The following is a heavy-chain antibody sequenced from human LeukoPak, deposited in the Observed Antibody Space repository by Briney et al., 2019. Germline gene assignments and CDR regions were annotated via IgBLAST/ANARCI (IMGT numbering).Heavy chain of an antibody. CDR3: VADPPDSGWAFWS. Sequence: GGSLRLSCSTSGFDSRMSAMHWARQAPGKGLEWVAMIWRGGNTKFYVDSVKGRCNIFRDDFRSIFYLQMDSLTADDTAVYYCVADPPDSGWAFWSWGQGALVTVSA. J-gene: IGHJ5*02. V-gene: IGHV3-33*01. CDR2: IWRGGNTK. D-gene: IGHD6-19*01. CDR1: GFDSRMSA.